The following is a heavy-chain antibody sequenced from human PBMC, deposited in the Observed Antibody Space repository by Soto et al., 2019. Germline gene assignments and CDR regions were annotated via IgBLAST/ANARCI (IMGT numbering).Heavy chain of an antibody. D-gene: IGHD2-15*01. J-gene: IGHJ6*02. CDR3: ARGVIVVVVAATNYYYYGMDV. CDR1: GGSFSGYY. CDR2: INHSGST. V-gene: IGHV4-34*01. Sequence: SETLSLTCAVYGGSFSGYYWSWIRQPPGNGLEWIGEINHSGSTNYNPSLKSRVTISVDTSKNQSSLKLSSVTAADTAVYYCARGVIVVVVAATNYYYYGMDVWGQGTTVTVSS.